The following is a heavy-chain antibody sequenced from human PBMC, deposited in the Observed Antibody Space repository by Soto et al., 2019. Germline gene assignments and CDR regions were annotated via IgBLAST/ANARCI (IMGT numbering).Heavy chain of an antibody. CDR1: GYTFTSYG. Sequence: ASVKVSCKASGYTFTSYGISWVRQAPGQGLEWMGWISAYNGNTNYAQKLQGRVTMTTDTSTSTAYMELRSLRSDDTAVYYCARRGYGPGFPHYYGMDVWGQGTTVTVSS. CDR3: ARRGYGPGFPHYYGMDV. V-gene: IGHV1-18*01. D-gene: IGHD3-10*01. J-gene: IGHJ6*02. CDR2: ISAYNGNT.